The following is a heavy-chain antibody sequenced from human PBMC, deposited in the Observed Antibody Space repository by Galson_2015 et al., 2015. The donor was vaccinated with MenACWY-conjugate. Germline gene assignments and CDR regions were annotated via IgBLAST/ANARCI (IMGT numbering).Heavy chain of an antibody. CDR2: MSNAGNT. Sequence: SLRLSCAASGLIVSNNYMNWRRQAPGKGLEWVSVMSNAGNTYYADAVNGIFTISRDISEITLYLQMNSLRADDTAVYYCAREGYYYNGDSRNRAFDIWGQGTMVTVSS. J-gene: IGHJ3*02. CDR1: GLIVSNNY. D-gene: IGHD3-22*01. V-gene: IGHV3-66*01. CDR3: AREGYYYNGDSRNRAFDI.